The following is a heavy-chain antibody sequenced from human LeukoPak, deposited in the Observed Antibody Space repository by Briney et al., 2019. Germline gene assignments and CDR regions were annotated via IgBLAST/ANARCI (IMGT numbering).Heavy chain of an antibody. CDR1: GGSISSSNW. J-gene: IGHJ4*02. V-gene: IGHV4-4*02. Sequence: PSETLSLTCAVSGGSISSSNWWSWVRQPPGKGLEWIGEIYPGGSTNYNPSLKSRVTISIDKSKNQFSLKLSSVTAADTAMYYCARKDYYDSNGLDYWGQGSLVTVSS. CDR3: ARKDYYDSNGLDY. CDR2: IYPGGST. D-gene: IGHD3-22*01.